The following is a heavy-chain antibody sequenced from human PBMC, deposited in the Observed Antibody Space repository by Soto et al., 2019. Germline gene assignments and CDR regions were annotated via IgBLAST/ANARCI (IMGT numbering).Heavy chain of an antibody. D-gene: IGHD2-15*01. Sequence: GGSLRLSCAASGFTVSSNYMSWVRQAPGKGLEWVSDIYSGGSTYYADSVKGRFTISRHNSKNTLYLQMNSLRAEDTAVYYCAVVVVVAATRPTYWGQGTLVTVSS. V-gene: IGHV3-53*04. CDR1: GFTVSSNY. J-gene: IGHJ4*02. CDR3: AVVVVVAATRPTY. CDR2: IYSGGST.